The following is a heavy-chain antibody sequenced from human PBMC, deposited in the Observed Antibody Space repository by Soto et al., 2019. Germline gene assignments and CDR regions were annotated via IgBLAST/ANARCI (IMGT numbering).Heavy chain of an antibody. J-gene: IGHJ6*02. V-gene: IGHV4-59*01. CDR3: ARDKGRYDSGMDV. D-gene: IGHD3-9*01. CDR1: GGSINSYY. CDR2: TFYSGST. Sequence: QVQLQESGPGLVKPSETLSLTCTVSGGSINSYYWSWIRQPPGKVLEWIGYTFYSGSTKYNPSLKSRATISVDTSKTHFSLNLSSVTAADTAVYYCARDKGRYDSGMDVWGQGTTVTVSS.